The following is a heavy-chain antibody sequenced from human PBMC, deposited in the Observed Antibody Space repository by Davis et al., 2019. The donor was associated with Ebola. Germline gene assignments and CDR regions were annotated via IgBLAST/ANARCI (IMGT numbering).Heavy chain of an antibody. V-gene: IGHV4-30-2*01. CDR2: IYHSGST. CDR3: ARGYGSGSMDV. J-gene: IGHJ6*04. D-gene: IGHD3-10*01. CDR1: GGSISSGGYS. Sequence: PSETLSLTCAVSGGSISSGGYSWSWIRQPPGKGLEWIGYIYHSGSTYYNPSLKSRVTISVDRSKNQFSLKLSSVTAADTAMYYCARGYGSGSMDVWGKGTTVTVSS.